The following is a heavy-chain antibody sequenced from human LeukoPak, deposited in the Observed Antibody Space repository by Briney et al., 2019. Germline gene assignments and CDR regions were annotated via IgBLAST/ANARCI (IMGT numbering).Heavy chain of an antibody. V-gene: IGHV1-3*01. J-gene: IGHJ4*02. D-gene: IGHD3-22*01. CDR2: INAGNGNT. Sequence: ASVKVSCKASGYTFTSYAMHWVRQDPGQRLEWMGWINAGNGNTKYSQKFQGRVTITRDTSASTAYMELSSLRSEDTAVYYCASRPTDYYDSSGYYGWLDYWGQGTLVTVSS. CDR1: GYTFTSYA. CDR3: ASRPTDYYDSSGYYGWLDY.